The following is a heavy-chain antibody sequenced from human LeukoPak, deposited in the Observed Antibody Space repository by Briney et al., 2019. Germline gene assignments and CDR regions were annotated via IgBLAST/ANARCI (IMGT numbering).Heavy chain of an antibody. V-gene: IGHV1-2*02. CDR1: GYTFTGYY. J-gene: IGHJ4*02. D-gene: IGHD3-10*01. CDR3: ARDFNYYGSGSFPDY. CDR2: INPNSGGT. Sequence: ASVKVSCKASGYTFTGYYMHWVRQAPGQGLEWMGWINPNSGGTNYAQKFQGRVTMTRDTSISTAYMELSRLRSDDTAVYYCARDFNYYGSGSFPDYWGQGTLVTDSS.